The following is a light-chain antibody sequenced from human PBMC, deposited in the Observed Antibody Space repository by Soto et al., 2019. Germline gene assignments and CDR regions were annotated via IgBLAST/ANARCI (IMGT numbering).Light chain of an antibody. Sequence: DIQMTQSPSSLSTSVGDRVTITCRASQGIRKDLGWYQQKPGKAPKRLIYAASSLQTGVPSRFSGSGSGTEFTLTISSLQPEDFATYFCLQHNSYPLTFGGGTKVEIK. V-gene: IGKV1-17*01. CDR1: QGIRKD. J-gene: IGKJ4*01. CDR2: AAS. CDR3: LQHNSYPLT.